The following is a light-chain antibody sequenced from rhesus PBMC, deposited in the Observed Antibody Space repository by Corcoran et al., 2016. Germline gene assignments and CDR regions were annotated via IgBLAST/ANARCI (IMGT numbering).Light chain of an antibody. Sequence: DIQMTQSPSSLSASVGDTVTISCRASQGISSWLAWYQQKPGKAPKLRIYKASSWQSGVPSRFSGSGSGTDFTLTISSLQSEDFATYYCQQYSRRYSFGQGTKVEIK. CDR3: QQYSRRYS. V-gene: IGKV1-22*01. J-gene: IGKJ2*01. CDR1: QGISSW. CDR2: KAS.